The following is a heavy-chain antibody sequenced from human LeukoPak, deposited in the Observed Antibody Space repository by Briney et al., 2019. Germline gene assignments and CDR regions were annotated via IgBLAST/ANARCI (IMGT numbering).Heavy chain of an antibody. Sequence: PGGSLRLSWVASGFTVSSHYMSWVRQAPGKGLEWVAVIWNDGSNKYYADSVKGRFTISRDNSKNTLYLQMNSLRAEDTAVYSCARASGPFDYWGQGTLVTVSS. V-gene: IGHV3-33*08. CDR3: ARASGPFDY. CDR1: GFTVSSHY. J-gene: IGHJ4*02. CDR2: IWNDGSNK. D-gene: IGHD3-10*01.